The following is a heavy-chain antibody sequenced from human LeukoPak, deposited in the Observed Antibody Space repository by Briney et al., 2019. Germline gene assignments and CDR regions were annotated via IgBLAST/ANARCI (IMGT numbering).Heavy chain of an antibody. V-gene: IGHV4-59*02. CDR3: AGGKQWLAFDY. CDR1: GGAVNTYY. J-gene: IGHJ4*02. CDR2: LYHGETT. D-gene: IGHD6-19*01. Sequence: ASETLSLTCTVSGGAVNTYYWSWIRQFPGQGLDYIGCLYHGETTNYNPSLKSRVTISLDMSQNQFSLKLTSVTAADTALYYCAGGKQWLAFDYWGQVTLVTVSS.